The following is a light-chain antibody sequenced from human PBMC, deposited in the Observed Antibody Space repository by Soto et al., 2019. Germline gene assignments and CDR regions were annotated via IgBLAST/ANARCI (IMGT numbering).Light chain of an antibody. Sequence: QSVLTQPASVSGSPGQSITISCTGTSSDVGGYNYVSWYHQHPGKAPKLMIYNVSNRPSGVSNRFSGSKSGNTASLTISGLQAEDEADYYCSSYAGSSAVVFGGGTKLTVL. CDR3: SSYAGSSAVV. V-gene: IGLV2-14*01. J-gene: IGLJ2*01. CDR2: NVS. CDR1: SSDVGGYNY.